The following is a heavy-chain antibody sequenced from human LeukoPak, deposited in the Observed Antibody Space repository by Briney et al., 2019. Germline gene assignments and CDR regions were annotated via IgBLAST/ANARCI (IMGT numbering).Heavy chain of an antibody. J-gene: IGHJ6*03. CDR3: ARSRRTREGKALYYYYMDV. V-gene: IGHV4-4*07. CDR2: VDSSGNT. D-gene: IGHD2-2*01. Sequence: PSETLSLTCSVSVVSMNGYYWSWLRQSAGNRLEWIGHVDSSGNTNYNPSLESRVTISVDTSKNQFSLKLSSVTAADTAVYYCARSRRTREGKALYYYYMDVWGKGTTVTVSS. CDR1: VVSMNGYY.